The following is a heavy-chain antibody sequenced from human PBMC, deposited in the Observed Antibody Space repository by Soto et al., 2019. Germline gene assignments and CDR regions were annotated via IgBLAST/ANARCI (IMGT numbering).Heavy chain of an antibody. D-gene: IGHD3-9*01. Sequence: ASVKVSCKASGYTFTGYYMHWVRQAPGQGLEWMGWINPNSGGTNYAQKFQGWVTMTRDTSISTAYMELSRLRSDDTAVYYCARDLGDILTGPQHQYGMDFWGQGTTVTVSS. V-gene: IGHV1-2*04. J-gene: IGHJ6*02. CDR3: ARDLGDILTGPQHQYGMDF. CDR1: GYTFTGYY. CDR2: INPNSGGT.